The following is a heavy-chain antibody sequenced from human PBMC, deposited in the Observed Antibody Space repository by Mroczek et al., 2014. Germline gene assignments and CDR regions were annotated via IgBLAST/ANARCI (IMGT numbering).Heavy chain of an antibody. D-gene: IGHD6-19*01. CDR3: ARLYVAGTGRDYFDY. CDR2: IYYSGST. V-gene: IGHV4-39*01. J-gene: IGHJ4*02. CDR1: GGSISSSSYY. Sequence: QLVQSGPGLVKPSETLSLTCTVSGGSISSSSYYWGWIRQPPGKGLEWIGSIYYSGSTYYNPSLKSRVTISVDTSKNQFSLKLSSVAAADTAVYYCARLYVAGTGRDYFDYWGQGTLVTVSS.